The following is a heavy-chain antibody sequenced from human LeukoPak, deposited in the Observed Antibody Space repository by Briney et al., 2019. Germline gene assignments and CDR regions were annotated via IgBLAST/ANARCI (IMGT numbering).Heavy chain of an antibody. CDR2: FDPEDGET. CDR3: ARDRWSIVVVPAAVMDAFDI. D-gene: IGHD2-2*01. V-gene: IGHV1-24*01. Sequence: SVKVSCKVSGYTLTELSMHWVRQAPGKGLEWMGGFDPEDGETIYAQKLQGRVTMTTDTSTSTAYMELRSLRSDDTAVYYCARDRWSIVVVPAAVMDAFDIWGQGTMVTVSS. J-gene: IGHJ3*02. CDR1: GYTLTELS.